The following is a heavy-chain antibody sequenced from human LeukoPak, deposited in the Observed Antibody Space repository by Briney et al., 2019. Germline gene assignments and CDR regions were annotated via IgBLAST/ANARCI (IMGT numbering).Heavy chain of an antibody. J-gene: IGHJ4*02. V-gene: IGHV3-30*04. Sequence: AGGSLRLSCAASGFTFSSYAMHWVRQAPGEGLEWVAVISYDGSNKYYADSVKGRFTISRDNSKNTLYLQMNSLRAEDTAVYYCAKVWRQWLIQDYFDYWGQGTLVTVSS. CDR1: GFTFSSYA. D-gene: IGHD6-19*01. CDR2: ISYDGSNK. CDR3: AKVWRQWLIQDYFDY.